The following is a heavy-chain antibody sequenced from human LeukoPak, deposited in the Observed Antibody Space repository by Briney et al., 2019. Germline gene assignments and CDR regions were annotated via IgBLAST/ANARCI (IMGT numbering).Heavy chain of an antibody. CDR3: ARECSAYSSSSCTGWFDP. D-gene: IGHD6-6*01. CDR1: GYTFTGYY. Sequence: ASVKVSCKASGYTFTGYYMHWVRQAPGQGLEWMGWINPNSGGTNYAQKFQGRVTMTRDTSISTAYMELSRLRSDDTAVYYCARECSAYSSSSCTGWFDPWGQGTLVTVSS. CDR2: INPNSGGT. V-gene: IGHV1-2*02. J-gene: IGHJ5*02.